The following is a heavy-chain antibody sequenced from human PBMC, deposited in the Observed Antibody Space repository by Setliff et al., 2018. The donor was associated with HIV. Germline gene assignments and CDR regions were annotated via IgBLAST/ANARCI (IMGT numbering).Heavy chain of an antibody. CDR3: ARHLWFYYVAESYGYFDY. D-gene: IGHD3-10*01. J-gene: IGHJ4*02. Sequence: TSETLSLTCTVSGGSIRSYYWSWIRQPPGKGLEWIGYIYYSGSTNYNPSLKSRVTISVDTSKNQFSPRLRSVTATDAAVYYCARHLWFYYVAESYGYFDYWGQGSLVTVSS. CDR2: IYYSGST. CDR1: GGSIRSYY. V-gene: IGHV4-59*08.